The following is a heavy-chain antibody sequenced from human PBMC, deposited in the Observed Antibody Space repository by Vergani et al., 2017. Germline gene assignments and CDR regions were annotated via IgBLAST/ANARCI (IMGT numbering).Heavy chain of an antibody. V-gene: IGHV1-69*13. J-gene: IGHJ3*02. Sequence: QVQLVQSGAEVKKPGSSVKVSCKASGGPFKNSAFSWVRQVPGQGLEWMGGIIPIFGTANYAQKFQGRVTITADESTSTAYMELSSLRSEDTAVYYCARGTSMTTVTNDAFDIWGQGTMVTVSS. CDR1: GGPFKNSA. D-gene: IGHD4-17*01. CDR3: ARGTSMTTVTNDAFDI. CDR2: IIPIFGTA.